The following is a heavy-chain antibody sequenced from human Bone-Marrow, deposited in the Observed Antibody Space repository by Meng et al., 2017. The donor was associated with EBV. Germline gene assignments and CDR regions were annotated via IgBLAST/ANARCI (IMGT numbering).Heavy chain of an antibody. Sequence: QVQLQVSGPRLVKPSGTLSLTCVVSGGSIRSSNWWSWVRQPPGKGLEWIGEIFYGGSTNYNPSLESRVTISVDKSKNQFSLKLSSVTAADTAVYYCAAGFRELVRSRDYWGQGTLVTVSS. V-gene: IGHV4-4*02. CDR2: IFYGGST. D-gene: IGHD3-10*01. CDR1: GGSIRSSNW. CDR3: AAGFRELVRSRDY. J-gene: IGHJ4*02.